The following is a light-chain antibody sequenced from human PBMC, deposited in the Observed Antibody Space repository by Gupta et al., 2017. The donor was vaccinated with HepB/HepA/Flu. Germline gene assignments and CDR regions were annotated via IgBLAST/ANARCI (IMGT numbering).Light chain of an antibody. CDR1: SGHAPYA. V-gene: IGLV4-69*01. CDR3: QTWGTGIWV. CDR2: VNSDGSH. J-gene: IGLJ3*02. Sequence: QLVLTQSPSASVSLGASVKLTCTLSSGHAPYAIAWHQQQSEKGPRYFMKVNSDGSHSKGDGIRDRFSGSSSGADRYLIIARLQAEDEADYYCQTWGTGIWVFGGGTKLTVL.